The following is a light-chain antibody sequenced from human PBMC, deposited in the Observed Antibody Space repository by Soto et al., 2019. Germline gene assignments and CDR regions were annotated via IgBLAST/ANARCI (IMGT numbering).Light chain of an antibody. CDR2: GAS. J-gene: IGKJ1*01. CDR3: QKYASAPLK. CDR1: QIVNNNY. V-gene: IGKV3-20*01. Sequence: EVVLTHSPVTLSLSPGEIATLSCRASQIVNNNYLAWYQQKPGQAPRLVMYGASSRATGIPDRFSASGSGTDFTLTISRLEPEDFAVYYCQKYASAPLKFGLGTKVDIK.